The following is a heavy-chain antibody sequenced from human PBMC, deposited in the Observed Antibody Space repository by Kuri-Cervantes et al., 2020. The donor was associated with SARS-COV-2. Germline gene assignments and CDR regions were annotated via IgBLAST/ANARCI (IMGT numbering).Heavy chain of an antibody. V-gene: IGHV1-69*13. CDR3: ARRRNSGSYYQIDY. CDR1: GGTFSSYA. Sequence: SSENVSCKPSGGTFSSYAIRWVRQAPGQGLEWMGGINPIFGTANYAQKFQSRVTITADESTSTAYMELSSLRSEDTAVYYCARRRNSGSYYQIDYWGQGTLVTVSS. J-gene: IGHJ4*02. D-gene: IGHD1-26*01. CDR2: INPIFGTA.